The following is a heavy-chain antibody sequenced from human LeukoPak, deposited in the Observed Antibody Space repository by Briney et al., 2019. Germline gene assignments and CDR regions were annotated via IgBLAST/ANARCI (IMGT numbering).Heavy chain of an antibody. CDR2: INPNNGGT. J-gene: IGHJ4*02. D-gene: IGHD2-2*01. CDR3: ARELGFCTSTSCPLYHY. CDR1: GYKFTDYY. Sequence: GASVKVSCKASGYKFTDYYVHWVRQAPGQGLEWMGWINPNNGGTNYAQKFHGRVTMTRDTSITTAYMELNRLTSDDTAVYYCARELGFCTSTSCPLYHYWGQETLVTVSS. V-gene: IGHV1-2*02.